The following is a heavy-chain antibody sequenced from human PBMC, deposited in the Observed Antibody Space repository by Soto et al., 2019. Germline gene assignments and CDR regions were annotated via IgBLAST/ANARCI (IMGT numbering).Heavy chain of an antibody. Sequence: QAGGSLRLSCAVSGFTFNDYAMSWVRQAPGKGLEWVSTISGSLGSAYYAASVEGRFTISGDNSNNTLYLQMNSLRVEDTATYYCAKDSRLPGFGLLILAFDIWGHGTMVTVSS. CDR2: ISGSLGSA. CDR3: AKDSRLPGFGLLILAFDI. V-gene: IGHV3-23*01. CDR1: GFTFNDYA. J-gene: IGHJ3*02. D-gene: IGHD3-3*01.